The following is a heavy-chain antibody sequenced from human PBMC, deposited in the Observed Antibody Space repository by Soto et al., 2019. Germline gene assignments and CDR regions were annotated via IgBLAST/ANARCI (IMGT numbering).Heavy chain of an antibody. D-gene: IGHD6-13*01. V-gene: IGHV1-46*03. CDR2: INPSGGST. CDR1: GYTFPSYY. Sequence: SVKGSCKTAGYTFPSYYMHWVRQTPEQGLEWMGIINPSGGSTSYAQKFQGRVTMTRDTSTSTVYMELSSLRSEDTAVYYCARDLYSSSWYEPNYYYYYGMDVWGQGTTVTVSS. CDR3: ARDLYSSSWYEPNYYYYYGMDV. J-gene: IGHJ6*02.